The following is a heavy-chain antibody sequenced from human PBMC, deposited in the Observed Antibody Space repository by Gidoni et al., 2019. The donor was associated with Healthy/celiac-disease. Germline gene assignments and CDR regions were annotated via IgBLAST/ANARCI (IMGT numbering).Heavy chain of an antibody. CDR1: GGTFSSYT. J-gene: IGHJ5*02. V-gene: IGHV1-69*08. CDR3: ARDRELNWFDP. CDR2: IIPILGIA. D-gene: IGHD1-7*01. Sequence: QVQLVQSGAEVKKPWSSVKVSCKASGGTFSSYTSSWVRQAPGQGLEWMGRIIPILGIANYAQKFQGRVTITADKSTSTAYMELSSLRSEDTAVYYCARDRELNWFDPWGQGTLVTVSS.